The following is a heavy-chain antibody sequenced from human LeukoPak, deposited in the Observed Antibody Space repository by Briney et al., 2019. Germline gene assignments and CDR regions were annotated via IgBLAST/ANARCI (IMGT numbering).Heavy chain of an antibody. D-gene: IGHD1-14*01. Sequence: SETLSLTCAVYGGSFSGYYWSWIRQPPGKGLEWIGEINHSGSTNYNPSLKSRVTISVDTSKNQFSLKLSSVTAADTAVYYCARLRLTRTHDFSFDYWGQGTLVTVSS. J-gene: IGHJ4*02. CDR1: GGSFSGYY. CDR3: ARLRLTRTHDFSFDY. V-gene: IGHV4-34*01. CDR2: INHSGST.